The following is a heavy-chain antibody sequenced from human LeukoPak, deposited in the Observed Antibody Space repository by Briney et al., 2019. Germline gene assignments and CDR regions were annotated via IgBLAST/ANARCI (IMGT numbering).Heavy chain of an antibody. CDR3: ARDLSGGYWYFDL. V-gene: IGHV6-1*01. D-gene: IGHD2/OR15-2a*01. J-gene: IGHJ2*01. CDR1: GDTVSSNSAA. Sequence: SQTLSLTCAVSGDTVSSNSAAWTWIRQSPSRGLEWLGRTYYRSKWFVDYAVSVKSRITINPDTSKNQFSLQLTSVTPEDTAVYYCARDLSGGYWYFDLWGRGTLVTVSS. CDR2: TYYRSKWFV.